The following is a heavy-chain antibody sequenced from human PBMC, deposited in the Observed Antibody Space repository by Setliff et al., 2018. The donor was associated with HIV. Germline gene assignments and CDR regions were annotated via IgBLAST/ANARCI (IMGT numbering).Heavy chain of an antibody. J-gene: IGHJ4*02. CDR2: INHSGST. CDR1: GGSLSGYH. V-gene: IGHV4-34*01. Sequence: PAETLSLTCAVSGGSLSGYHLCWIRQSPEKGLEWIGEINHSGSTNYNPSLKSRVTMSVDTSKNQFYLKLSSVTAADTAVYSCARGGGYDRRGYYPFDYWGQGTPVTVSS. CDR3: ARGGGYDRRGYYPFDY. D-gene: IGHD3-22*01.